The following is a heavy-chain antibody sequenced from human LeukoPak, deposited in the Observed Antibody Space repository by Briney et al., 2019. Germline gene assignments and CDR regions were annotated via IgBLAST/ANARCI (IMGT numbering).Heavy chain of an antibody. V-gene: IGHV3-23*01. CDR3: AKDSGDFWSNFDY. Sequence: GGSLRLSCAASGFTFSTYAMSWVRQAPGKGLEWVSAISGSGGSTYYVDSVKGRFTISRGNSKNTLYLQMNSLRAEDTAVYYCAKDSGDFWSNFDYWGQGTLVTVS. CDR2: ISGSGGST. D-gene: IGHD3-3*01. J-gene: IGHJ4*02. CDR1: GFTFSTYA.